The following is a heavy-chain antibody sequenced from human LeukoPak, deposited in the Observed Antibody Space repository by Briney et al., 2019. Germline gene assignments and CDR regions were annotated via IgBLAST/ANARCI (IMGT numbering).Heavy chain of an antibody. CDR2: ISSSSSYM. D-gene: IGHD6-19*01. Sequence: GGSLRLSCAASGFTFSSYSMNWVRQAPGKGLEWVSSISSSSSYMYYADSVKGRFTISRDNAKNSLYLQMNSLRAEDTAVYYCARASSGWIDYWGQGTLVTVSS. CDR3: ARASSGWIDY. J-gene: IGHJ4*02. V-gene: IGHV3-21*01. CDR1: GFTFSSYS.